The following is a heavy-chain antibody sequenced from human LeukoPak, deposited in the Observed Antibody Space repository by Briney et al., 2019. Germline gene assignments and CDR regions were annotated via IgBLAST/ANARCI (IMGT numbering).Heavy chain of an antibody. D-gene: IGHD5-12*01. V-gene: IGHV1-24*01. J-gene: IGHJ4*02. Sequence: GASVKVSCKVSGYTLTELSMHWVRQAPGKGLEWMGGFDPEDGETIYAQKFQGRATMTEDTSTDTAYMELSSLRSEDTAVYYCATDGPDNESGYDSGNFDYWGQGTLVTVSP. CDR2: FDPEDGET. CDR3: ATDGPDNESGYDSGNFDY. CDR1: GYTLTELS.